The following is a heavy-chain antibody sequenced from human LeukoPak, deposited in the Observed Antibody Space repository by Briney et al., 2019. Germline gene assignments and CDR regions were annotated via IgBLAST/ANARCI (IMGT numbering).Heavy chain of an antibody. CDR1: GFTFSNVW. CDR2: IRRKTDGETT. J-gene: IGHJ6*02. V-gene: IGHV3-15*01. Sequence: GGSLRLSCAASGFTFSNVWMSWVRQVPGKGLEWVGRIRRKTDGETTDHAAPVKGRFTISRDDSKNTLYLQMNSLRAEDTAVYYCARASRKPDYYDSSGYWGASGMDVWGQGTTVTVSS. D-gene: IGHD3-22*01. CDR3: ARASRKPDYYDSSGYWGASGMDV.